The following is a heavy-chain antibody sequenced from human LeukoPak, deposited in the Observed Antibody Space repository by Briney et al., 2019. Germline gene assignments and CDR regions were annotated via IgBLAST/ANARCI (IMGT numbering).Heavy chain of an antibody. CDR3: ARVRAAYYYDGSGYYPNYYYYGMDV. CDR2: IISNPGIE. V-gene: IGHV1-69*04. J-gene: IGHJ6*02. Sequence: GASVKLSCKASGFTFSSYAISWVRQAPGKGLEWMGMIISNPGIENYAQKFQGRVTITADKSTSTAYLELSSLRSEDTAVYYCARVRAAYYYDGSGYYPNYYYYGMDVWGQGTTVTVSS. CDR1: GFTFSSYA. D-gene: IGHD3-22*01.